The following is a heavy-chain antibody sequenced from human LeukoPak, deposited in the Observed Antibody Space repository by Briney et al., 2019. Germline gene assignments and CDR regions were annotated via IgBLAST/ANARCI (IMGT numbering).Heavy chain of an antibody. CDR2: IYNTGST. D-gene: IGHD4-11*01. CDR3: ARGYSDYSLGY. V-gene: IGHV4-30-4*01. J-gene: IGHJ4*02. CDR1: GGSISIGDYS. Sequence: SQTLSLTCTVSGGSISIGDYSWTWIRQTPGHGLEWIGNIYNTGSTHFNPSLRSRLSLSLDTSKNQFSLKLNSVTAADTAVYYCARGYSDYSLGYWGQGSLVIVSS.